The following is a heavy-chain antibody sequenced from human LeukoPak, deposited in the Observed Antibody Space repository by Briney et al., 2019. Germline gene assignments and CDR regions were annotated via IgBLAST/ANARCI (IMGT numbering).Heavy chain of an antibody. CDR3: AKDLGGLFGGTMSGFGY. J-gene: IGHJ4*02. CDR2: ISYDGSNK. D-gene: IGHD3-16*01. CDR1: GFTFSSYG. Sequence: QTGGSLRLSCAASGFTFSSYGMHWVRQAPGKGLEWVAVISYDGSNKYYADSVKGRFTISRDNSKNTLYLQMNSLRAEDTAVYYCAKDLGGLFGGTMSGFGYWGQGTLVTVSS. V-gene: IGHV3-30*18.